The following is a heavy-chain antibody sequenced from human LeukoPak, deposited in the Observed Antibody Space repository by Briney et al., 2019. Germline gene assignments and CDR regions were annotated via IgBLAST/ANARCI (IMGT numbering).Heavy chain of an antibody. Sequence: PSQTLSLTCAVSGGSISSGDYYWSWIRQPPGKGLEWIGYIYYSGSTYYNPSLKSRVTISVDTSKNQFSLKLSSVTAADTAVYYCARVGYDFWSGYYTGWFDPWGQGTLVTVSS. J-gene: IGHJ5*02. CDR3: ARVGYDFWSGYYTGWFDP. CDR2: IYYSGST. V-gene: IGHV4-30-4*01. CDR1: GGSISSGDYY. D-gene: IGHD3-3*01.